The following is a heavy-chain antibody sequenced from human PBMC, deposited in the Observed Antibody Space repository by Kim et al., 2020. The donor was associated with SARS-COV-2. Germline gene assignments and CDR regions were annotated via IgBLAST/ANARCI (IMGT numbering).Heavy chain of an antibody. D-gene: IGHD6-19*01. Sequence: ASVKVSCKASGYTFTGYYMHWVRQAPGQGLEWMGRINPNSGGTNYAQKFQGRVTMTRDTSISTAYMELSRLRSDDTAVYYCARDVLQWLGGWFDPWGQGTLVTVSS. CDR1: GYTFTGYY. J-gene: IGHJ5*02. CDR2: INPNSGGT. CDR3: ARDVLQWLGGWFDP. V-gene: IGHV1-2*06.